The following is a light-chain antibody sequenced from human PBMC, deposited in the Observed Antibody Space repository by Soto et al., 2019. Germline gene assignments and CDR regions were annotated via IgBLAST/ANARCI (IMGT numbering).Light chain of an antibody. J-gene: IGLJ2*01. Sequence: QSVLTQPASVSGSPGQSITISCTGTSSDVGGYNYVSWYQQRPGKAPKLMIYDVSNRPSGVSNRFSGSKSGNTASLTISGLQAEDEADYYCSSYTSSSTASVFGGGTKLTVL. CDR1: SSDVGGYNY. V-gene: IGLV2-14*01. CDR2: DVS. CDR3: SSYTSSSTASV.